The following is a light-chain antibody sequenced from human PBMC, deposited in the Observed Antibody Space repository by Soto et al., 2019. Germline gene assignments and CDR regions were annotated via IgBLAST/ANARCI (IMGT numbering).Light chain of an antibody. V-gene: IGKV1-39*01. J-gene: IGKJ5*01. CDR2: AAS. CDR1: QSISSY. CDR3: QKSYSTLT. Sequence: DIQMTQSPSSLSASVGDRVTITCRASQSISSYLNWYQQKPGKAPKLLIYAASSLQSEVPSRFSGSGSGTDFTLTISSLQPEDFATYYCQKSYSTLTFGQGTRLAIK.